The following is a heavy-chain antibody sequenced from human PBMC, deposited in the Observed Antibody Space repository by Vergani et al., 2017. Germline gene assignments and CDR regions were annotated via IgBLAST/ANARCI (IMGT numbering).Heavy chain of an antibody. D-gene: IGHD2-21*02. J-gene: IGHJ3*02. CDR3: ARNPYCGGDCYSDAFDI. CDR1: GGSITSGSFY. V-gene: IGHV4-61*02. CDR2: IHYSGST. Sequence: QVQLQESGPGLVKPSQTLSLTCTVSGGSITSGSFYWSWIRQPAGKGLEWIGRIHYSGSTNYNPSLKSRVTISVDTSKNQFSLKLSSVTAADTAVYYCARNPYCGGDCYSDAFDIWGQGTMVTVSS.